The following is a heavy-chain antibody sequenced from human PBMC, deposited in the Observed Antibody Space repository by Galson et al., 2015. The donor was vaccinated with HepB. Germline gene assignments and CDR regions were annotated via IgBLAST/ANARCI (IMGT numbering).Heavy chain of an antibody. CDR2: ISSSSSTI. J-gene: IGHJ4*02. D-gene: IGHD2-15*01. CDR1: GFTFSSYS. CDR3: AREGYCSGGSCRFDY. V-gene: IGHV3-48*02. Sequence: SLRLSCAASGFTFSSYSMNWVRQAPGKGLEWVSYISSSSSTIYYADSVKGRFTISRDNAKNSLYLQMNSLRDEDTAVYYCAREGYCSGGSCRFDYWGQGTLVTVSS.